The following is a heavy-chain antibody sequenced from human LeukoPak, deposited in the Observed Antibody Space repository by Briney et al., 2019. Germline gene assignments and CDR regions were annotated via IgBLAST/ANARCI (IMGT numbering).Heavy chain of an antibody. Sequence: PGGSLILSCAASGFTFDDYAMHVVRQAPGKGVEWVSGISGNSGSIGYADSVKGRFTISRDNAKNSLYLQMNSLRAEDMALYYCAKTKANKYYYDSSGDHYFDYWGQGTLVTVSS. CDR1: GFTFDDYA. V-gene: IGHV3-9*03. J-gene: IGHJ4*02. CDR2: ISGNSGSI. D-gene: IGHD3-22*01. CDR3: AKTKANKYYYDSSGDHYFDY.